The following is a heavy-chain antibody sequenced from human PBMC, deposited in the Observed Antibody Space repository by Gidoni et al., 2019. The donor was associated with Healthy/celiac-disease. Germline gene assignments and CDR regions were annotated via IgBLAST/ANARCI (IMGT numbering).Heavy chain of an antibody. V-gene: IGHV3-23*01. CDR1: GFTFSSYA. CDR3: AKEGLLWFGESPLH. J-gene: IGHJ4*02. Sequence: EVSLLESGVGLVQPWGSLILSCAASGFTFSSYAMSWVLQAPGKGLEWVSAISGSGGSTYYADSVKGRFTISRDNAKNTLYLQMNSLRAEDTAVYYCAKEGLLWFGESPLHWGQGTLVTVSS. CDR2: ISGSGGST. D-gene: IGHD3-10*01.